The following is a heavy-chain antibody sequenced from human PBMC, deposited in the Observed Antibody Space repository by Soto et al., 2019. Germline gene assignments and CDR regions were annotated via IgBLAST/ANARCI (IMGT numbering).Heavy chain of an antibody. Sequence: ASVKVSCKASGYTFTSYGISWVRQAPGQGLEWMGWISAYNGNTNYAQKLQGRVTMTTDTSTSTAYMELRSLRSDDTAAYYCARVTMVRGVILAYYGMDVWGQGTTVTV. CDR2: ISAYNGNT. CDR1: GYTFTSYG. CDR3: ARVTMVRGVILAYYGMDV. J-gene: IGHJ6*02. V-gene: IGHV1-18*04. D-gene: IGHD3-10*01.